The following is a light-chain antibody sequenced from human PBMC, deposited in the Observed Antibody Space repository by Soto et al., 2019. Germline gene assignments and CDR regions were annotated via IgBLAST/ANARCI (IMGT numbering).Light chain of an antibody. Sequence: QSALTQPASVSGSPGQSITTSCTGTSSDVGGYTYVSWYQQHPGKAPTLMIYDASNRPSGVSNRISGSKSGNTASLTISGPQAEDEADYYCSSYTSSSTSEVFGGGTKLTVL. CDR3: SSYTSSSTSEV. CDR2: DAS. CDR1: SSDVGGYTY. V-gene: IGLV2-14*01. J-gene: IGLJ2*01.